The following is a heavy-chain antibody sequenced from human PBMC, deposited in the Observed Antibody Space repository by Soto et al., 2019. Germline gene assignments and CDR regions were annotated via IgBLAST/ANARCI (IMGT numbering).Heavy chain of an antibody. CDR1: GGSLSSGGYY. CDR3: ARGGGTMVRGVIDWFDP. D-gene: IGHD3-10*01. CDR2: IYYSGST. J-gene: IGHJ5*02. V-gene: IGHV4-31*03. Sequence: SETLSLTCTVSGGSLSSGGYYWRWIRQHPGKGLEWIGYIYYSGSTYYNPSLKSRVTISVDTSKNQFSLKLSSVTAADTAVYYCARGGGTMVRGVIDWFDPWGQGTLVNVSS.